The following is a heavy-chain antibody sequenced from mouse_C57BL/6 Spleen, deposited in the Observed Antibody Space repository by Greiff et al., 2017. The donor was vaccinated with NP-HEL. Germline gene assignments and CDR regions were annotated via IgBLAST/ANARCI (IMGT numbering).Heavy chain of an antibody. CDR1: GYTFTSYG. J-gene: IGHJ4*01. CDR3: ARSEDYAMDY. Sequence: QVQLQQSGAELARPGASVKLSCKASGYTFTSYGISWVKQRTGQGLEWIGEIYPRSGNTYYNEKFKGKATLTTDKSSSTAYMELRSLTSEDSAVYFCARSEDYAMDYWGQGTSVTVSS. V-gene: IGHV1-81*01. CDR2: IYPRSGNT.